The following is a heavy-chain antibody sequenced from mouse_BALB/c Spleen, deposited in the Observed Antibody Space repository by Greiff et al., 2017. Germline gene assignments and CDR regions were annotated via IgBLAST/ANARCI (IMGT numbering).Heavy chain of an antibody. Sequence: VQLKESGPGLVAPSQSLSITCTVSGFSLTSYGVHWVRQPPGKGLEWLGVIWAGGSTNYNSALMSRLSISKDNSKSQVFLKMNSLQTDDTAMYYCARDGGLLRYYAMDYWGQGTSVTVSS. CDR3: ARDGGLLRYYAMDY. V-gene: IGHV2-9*02. D-gene: IGHD1-1*01. CDR2: IWAGGST. CDR1: GFSLTSYG. J-gene: IGHJ4*01.